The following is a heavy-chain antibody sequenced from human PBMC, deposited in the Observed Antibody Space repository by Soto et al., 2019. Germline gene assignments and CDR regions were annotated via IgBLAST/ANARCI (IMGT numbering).Heavy chain of an antibody. V-gene: IGHV4-61*01. D-gene: IGHD3-22*01. Sequence: SETLSLTCTVSTISVRSGTYYWSWIRQTSGQGLEWIGYIHDSGNTKYNPSLKNRVTISVDTSKNQFSLKLTSVTAADTGVYYCARDRKLGYESWYYYDSSGSNWFDPWGQGTLVTVSS. CDR3: ARDRKLGYESWYYYDSSGSNWFDP. J-gene: IGHJ5*02. CDR1: TISVRSGTYY. CDR2: IHDSGNT.